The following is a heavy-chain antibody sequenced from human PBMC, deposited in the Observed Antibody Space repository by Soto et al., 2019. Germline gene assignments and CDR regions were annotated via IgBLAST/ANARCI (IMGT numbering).Heavy chain of an antibody. Sequence: QVQLVQSGAEVKKPGASVKVSCKASGYTFTDYHIHWVRQAPGQGLEWMGWVSPKSGGTSYAQKFQGWVTMTRDTSINTAYMEVTRLKSDDAAVYYCARGNRYIFHFDYWGQGTLVTVSS. V-gene: IGHV1-2*04. CDR3: ARGNRYIFHFDY. D-gene: IGHD5-18*01. CDR2: VSPKSGGT. CDR1: GYTFTDYH. J-gene: IGHJ4*02.